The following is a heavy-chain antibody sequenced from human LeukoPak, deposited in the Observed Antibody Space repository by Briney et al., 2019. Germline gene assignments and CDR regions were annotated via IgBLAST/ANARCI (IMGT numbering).Heavy chain of an antibody. CDR3: AKITKATTPNY. D-gene: IGHD4-17*01. V-gene: IGHV3-23*01. CDR1: GFTFSSYA. J-gene: IGHJ4*02. Sequence: GGSLRLSCAASGFTFSSYAMSWVRQALGKGLEWVSGITDSGRKTYYADSVKGRFSISRDNSKNTVYLQMSDLRAEDTAIYYCAKITKATTPNYWGQGTLVTVSS. CDR2: ITDSGRKT.